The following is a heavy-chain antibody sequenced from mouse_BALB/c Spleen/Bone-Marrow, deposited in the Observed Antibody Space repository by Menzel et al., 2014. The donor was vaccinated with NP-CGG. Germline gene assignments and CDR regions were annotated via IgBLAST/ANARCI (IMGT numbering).Heavy chain of an antibody. CDR3: ARPGTYSCNYYYAIVY. Sequence: EVQLHQSGPELVKTGASMKISCKASGYSFTGYTMNWVKQSHGKNLERIGLINPYNGGTRYNQTFKGKATLTVDKSSSTDYMELLRLTSEDSAVYYGARPGTYSCNYYYAIVYWGQGTSVTVSS. V-gene: IGHV1-18*01. D-gene: IGHD2-10*01. CDR1: GYSFTGYT. J-gene: IGHJ4*01. CDR2: INPYNGGT.